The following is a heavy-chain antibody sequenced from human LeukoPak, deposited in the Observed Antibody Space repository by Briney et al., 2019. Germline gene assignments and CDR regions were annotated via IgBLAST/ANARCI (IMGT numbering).Heavy chain of an antibody. J-gene: IGHJ4*02. D-gene: IGHD6-19*01. CDR1: GFSFGSHP. V-gene: IGHV3-23*01. CDR2: ITGSGDYT. CDR3: ASAGSGLY. Sequence: PGGSLRLSCAASGFSFGSHPMNWVRQAPGKGLEWVSGITGSGDYTYYIDSVQGRFTISRDNSKNMLFLQMNSLRDEDTAVYYCASAGSGLYWGQGTLVTVSS.